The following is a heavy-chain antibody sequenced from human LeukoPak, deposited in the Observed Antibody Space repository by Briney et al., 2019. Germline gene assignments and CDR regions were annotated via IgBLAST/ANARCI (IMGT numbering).Heavy chain of an antibody. CDR2: INPNIGGT. Sequence: ASVKVSCKASGYTFTGYYMHWVRQAPGQGLEWMGWINPNIGGTNYAQKFQGRVTMSRDTSISTDYMELSRLRSDDTAVYYCAREGSYYNAPDYWGQGTLVTVSS. CDR1: GYTFTGYY. D-gene: IGHD3-10*01. CDR3: AREGSYYNAPDY. V-gene: IGHV1-2*02. J-gene: IGHJ4*02.